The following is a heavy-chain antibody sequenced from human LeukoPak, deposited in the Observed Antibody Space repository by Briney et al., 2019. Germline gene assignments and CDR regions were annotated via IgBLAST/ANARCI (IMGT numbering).Heavy chain of an antibody. CDR1: GFXFSTYA. V-gene: IGHV3-30-3*01. Sequence: PGGSLRLSCAASGFXFSTYAMHWVRQAPGKGLEWVAVMSYDGSNKYYADSVKGRFTISRDNSKSTLYLQMISLRAEDTAVYYCARDHWVTMVRGVIPLYGLDVWGQGSTVTVSS. CDR3: ARDHWVTMVRGVIPLYGLDV. J-gene: IGHJ6*02. D-gene: IGHD3-10*01. CDR2: MSYDGSNK.